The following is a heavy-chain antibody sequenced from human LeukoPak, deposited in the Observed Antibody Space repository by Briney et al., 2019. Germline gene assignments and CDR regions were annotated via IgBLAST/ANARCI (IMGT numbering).Heavy chain of an antibody. CDR1: GVSISSYY. V-gene: IGHV4-4*07. J-gene: IGHJ6*03. Sequence: SETLSLTCTVSGVSISSYYWSWIRQPAGKGLEWIGRIYRSGSTNYNPSLKSRVTMSVDTSKNQFSLKLSSVPAADTAVYYCARATRRGGSYSYYYYYYMDVWGKGTTVTVSS. D-gene: IGHD1-26*01. CDR3: ARATRRGGSYSYYYYYYMDV. CDR2: IYRSGST.